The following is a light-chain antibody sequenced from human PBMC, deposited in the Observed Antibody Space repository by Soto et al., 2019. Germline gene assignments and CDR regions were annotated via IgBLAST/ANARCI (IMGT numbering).Light chain of an antibody. V-gene: IGLV1-44*01. CDR3: AAWDDSLNGCV. Sequence: QSVLTQPPSASGTPGQRVTISCSGSSSNIGTYRVSWYQHFPGTAPRLLIYSDNQRPSGVPDRFSASKSGASASLAISGRQSEDEAYFYCAAWDDSLNGCVFGTGTKVTVL. CDR2: SDN. J-gene: IGLJ1*01. CDR1: SSNIGTYR.